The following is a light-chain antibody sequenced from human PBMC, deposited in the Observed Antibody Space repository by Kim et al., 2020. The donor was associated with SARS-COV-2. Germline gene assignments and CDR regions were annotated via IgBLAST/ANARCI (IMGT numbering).Light chain of an antibody. CDR2: WAS. V-gene: IGKV4-1*01. CDR1: QTVLYNSNNKNY. Sequence: DIVMTQSPDSLAVSLGERATLNFKSSQTVLYNSNNKNYLAWYQQKPGQAPKPLIYWASIRESGVSDRFSGSGSETDFTLTISSLQAEDVAVYYCQQYYSTPPSFGQGTKLEI. J-gene: IGKJ2*03. CDR3: QQYYSTPPS.